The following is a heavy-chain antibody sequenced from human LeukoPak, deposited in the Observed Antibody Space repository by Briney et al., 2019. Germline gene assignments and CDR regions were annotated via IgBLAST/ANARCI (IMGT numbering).Heavy chain of an antibody. D-gene: IGHD1-26*01. Sequence: SETLSLTCAVYGGSFSGYYWSWIRQPPGKGLEWIGEINHSGSTNYNPSLKSRVTISVDTSKNQFSLKLSSVTAADTAVYYCARQPRRIVGAIFYYYGMDVWGQGTTVTVSS. CDR3: ARQPRRIVGAIFYYYGMDV. V-gene: IGHV4-34*01. CDR2: INHSGST. CDR1: GGSFSGYY. J-gene: IGHJ6*02.